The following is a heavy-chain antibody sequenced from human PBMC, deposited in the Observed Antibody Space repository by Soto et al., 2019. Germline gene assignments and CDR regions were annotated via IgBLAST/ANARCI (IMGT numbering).Heavy chain of an antibody. CDR1: GYTFTSYY. CDR3: ARTAMAPYYYYGMDV. J-gene: IGHJ6*02. CDR2: INPSGGST. V-gene: IGHV1-46*01. D-gene: IGHD5-18*01. Sequence: QVQLVQSGAEVKKPGASVKVSCKASGYTFTSYYMHWVRQAPGQGLEWMGIINPSGGSTSYAQKFQGRVTMTRDTSTSTVYMELSSLRSEDTAVYYCARTAMAPYYYYGMDVWGQGTTVTVS.